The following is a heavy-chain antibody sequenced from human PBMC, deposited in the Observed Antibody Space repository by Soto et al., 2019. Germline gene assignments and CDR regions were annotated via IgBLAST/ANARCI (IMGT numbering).Heavy chain of an antibody. Sequence: SETLSLTCTVSGGSISSYYCSWIRQPPGKGLEWIGYIYYSGSTNYNPSLKSRVTISVDTSKNQFSLKLSSVTAADTAVYYCASGRIFGVVRGYYYGMDVWGQGTTVTVSS. CDR1: GGSISSYY. J-gene: IGHJ6*02. CDR2: IYYSGST. D-gene: IGHD3-3*01. CDR3: ASGRIFGVVRGYYYGMDV. V-gene: IGHV4-59*01.